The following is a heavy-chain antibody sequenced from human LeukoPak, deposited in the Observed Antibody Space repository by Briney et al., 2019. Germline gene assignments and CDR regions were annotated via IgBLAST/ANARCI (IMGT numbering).Heavy chain of an antibody. Sequence: PSETLSLTCAVYGGSFSGYYWSWIRQPPGKGLEWIGEINHSGSTNYNPSLKSRVTISVDTSKNQFSLKLSSVTAADTAVYYCARTYYYGSGSYYKRGYNWFDPWGQGTLVTVSS. CDR3: ARTYYYGSGSYYKRGYNWFDP. V-gene: IGHV4-34*01. CDR1: GGSFSGYY. J-gene: IGHJ5*02. CDR2: INHSGST. D-gene: IGHD3-10*01.